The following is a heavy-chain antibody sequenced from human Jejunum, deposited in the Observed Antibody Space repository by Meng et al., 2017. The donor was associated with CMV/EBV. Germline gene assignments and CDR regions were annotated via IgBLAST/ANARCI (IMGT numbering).Heavy chain of an antibody. D-gene: IGHD1-26*01. CDR3: ARGWAHLDN. Sequence: SWAASGFTFRTYWMTWVRQAPGKGLAWVANMAEDGSEIYYVDSVKGRFTISRDNARNSLFLQMNSLRAEDTAVYYCARGWAHLDNWGQGTLVTVSS. CDR1: GFTFRTYW. J-gene: IGHJ4*02. CDR2: MAEDGSEI. V-gene: IGHV3-7*04.